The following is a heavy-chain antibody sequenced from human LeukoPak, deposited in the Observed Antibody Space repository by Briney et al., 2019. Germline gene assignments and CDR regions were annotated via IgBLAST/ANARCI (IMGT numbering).Heavy chain of an antibody. D-gene: IGHD4-23*01. V-gene: IGHV3-23*01. Sequence: GASLRLSCAASGFTFSSYAMSWVRQAPGKGLEWVSTISGGGGGTYYADSVKGRFTISRDNSKNTLYLQMNSLRAEDTAVYYCAKRPNYGGNSGSHFDYWGQGTLVTVSS. CDR2: ISGGGGGT. CDR1: GFTFSSYA. J-gene: IGHJ4*02. CDR3: AKRPNYGGNSGSHFDY.